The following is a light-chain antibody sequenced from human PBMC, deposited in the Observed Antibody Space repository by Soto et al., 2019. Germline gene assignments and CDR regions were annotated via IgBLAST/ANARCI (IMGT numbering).Light chain of an antibody. CDR2: LGS. Sequence: DIVMTQSPLSLPVTPGEPASISCRSSQSLLHSNGYNYLDWYLQKPGQSPQLLIYLGSNRASGVPDRLSGSRSCTDYTLKISRVETEDVGVYYCMQALQTPDTFGQGTKLEIK. J-gene: IGKJ2*01. CDR1: QSLLHSNGYNY. V-gene: IGKV2-28*01. CDR3: MQALQTPDT.